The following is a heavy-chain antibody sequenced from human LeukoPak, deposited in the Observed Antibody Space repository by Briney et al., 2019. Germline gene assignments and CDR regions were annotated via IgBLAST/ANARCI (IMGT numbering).Heavy chain of an antibody. J-gene: IGHJ4*02. V-gene: IGHV3-7*01. CDR1: GFTFSSYW. CDR3: ASTLSLSY. CDR2: IKQDGSEQ. D-gene: IGHD2/OR15-2a*01. Sequence: GGSLRLSCAASGFTFSSYWMTWVRQAPGQGLKWVASIKQDGSEQNYVDSVKGRFTVSRDNTRKSLYLQMSSLRDEDTAVYYCASTLSLSYWGQGTLVTVSS.